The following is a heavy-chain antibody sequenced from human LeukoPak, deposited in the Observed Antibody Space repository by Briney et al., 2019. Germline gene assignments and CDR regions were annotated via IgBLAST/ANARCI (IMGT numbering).Heavy chain of an antibody. J-gene: IGHJ4*02. Sequence: PSETLPLTCAVYGGSFSGHYWSWIRQPPGKGLEWIGEISHSGSTNYNPSLKSRVTISVDTSKNQFSLKLSSVTAADTAVYYCARNSGWYGSPFDYWGQGTLVTVSS. V-gene: IGHV4-34*01. D-gene: IGHD6-19*01. CDR3: ARNSGWYGSPFDY. CDR1: GGSFSGHY. CDR2: ISHSGST.